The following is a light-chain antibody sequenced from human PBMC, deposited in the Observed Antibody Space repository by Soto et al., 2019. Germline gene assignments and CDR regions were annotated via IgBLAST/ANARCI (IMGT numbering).Light chain of an antibody. V-gene: IGLV1-40*01. J-gene: IGLJ1*01. Sequence: QSVLTQPPSVSGAPGQRLTISCTGSSSNIGAGYDVHWYQQLPGTAPKLLIYDNTNRPSGVPDRFSGSKSGTSASLAITGLQAEDEADYYCQSYDSSLRGSVFGSGTRSPS. CDR2: DNT. CDR1: SSNIGAGYD. CDR3: QSYDSSLRGSV.